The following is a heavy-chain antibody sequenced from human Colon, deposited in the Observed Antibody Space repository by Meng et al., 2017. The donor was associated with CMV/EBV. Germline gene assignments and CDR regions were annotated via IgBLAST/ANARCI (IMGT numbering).Heavy chain of an antibody. CDR1: GFTFSDYG. V-gene: IGHV3-30*02. CDR3: VKDQCRG. CDR2: VLYDGSRK. Sequence: VRVVGSGGGVVQPGGSLRLSCAASGFTFSDYGMHWLRQAPGKGLGWVAFVLYDGSRKYYGDSVKGRFSISRDNSKNTLYLQMNSLRADDTAVYYCVKDQCRGWGQGTLVTVSS. J-gene: IGHJ4*02. D-gene: IGHD3-10*01.